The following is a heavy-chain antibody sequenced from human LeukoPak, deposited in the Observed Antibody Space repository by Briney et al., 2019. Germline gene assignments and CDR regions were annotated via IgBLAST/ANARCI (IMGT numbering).Heavy chain of an antibody. V-gene: IGHV3-23*05. D-gene: IGHD4/OR15-4a*01. Sequence: GGSLRLSCAASGFTFSNYVMGWVRQDPGKGLQWVSIINGSGSFTSYADSVKGRLTISRDNSKNTLYLQMNSLRAEDTAVYYCAPDYSDYYYGMDVWGQGTTVTVSS. CDR1: GFTFSNYV. CDR3: APDYSDYYYGMDV. J-gene: IGHJ6*02. CDR2: INGSGSFT.